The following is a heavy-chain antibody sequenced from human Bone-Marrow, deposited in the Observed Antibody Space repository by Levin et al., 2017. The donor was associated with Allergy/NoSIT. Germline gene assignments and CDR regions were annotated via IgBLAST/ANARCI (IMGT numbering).Heavy chain of an antibody. CDR3: ARGSDDSSPDY. CDR2: INPSDGST. D-gene: IGHD3-22*01. CDR1: GYTFTNYY. Sequence: ASVKVSCKASGYTFTNYYMHWVRQAPGQGLEWMGIINPSDGSTSYAQRFQGRVTMTRDTSTSTVYMELSSLKSEDTAVFYCARGSDDSSPDYWGQGTLVTVSS. J-gene: IGHJ4*02. V-gene: IGHV1-46*01.